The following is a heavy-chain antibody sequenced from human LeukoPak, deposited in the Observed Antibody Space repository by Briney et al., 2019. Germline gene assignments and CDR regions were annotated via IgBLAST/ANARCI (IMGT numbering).Heavy chain of an antibody. V-gene: IGHV4-30-4*01. CDR1: GGSNCIGDYY. J-gene: IGHJ4*02. D-gene: IGHD3-10*01. CDR3: ARVDGSGRPERYCDN. Sequence: SQTPSLTCTVSGGSNCIGDYYWSWIRQPPGKGLEWIGYIYYSGSTYYNSSLKSQVTISVDTSKNRFLLRLSSVTFADTAVDYCARVDGSGRPERYCDNWGQGTLGTVSS. CDR2: IYYSGST.